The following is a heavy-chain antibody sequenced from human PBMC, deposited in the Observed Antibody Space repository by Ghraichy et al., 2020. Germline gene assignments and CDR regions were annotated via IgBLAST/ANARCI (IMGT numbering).Heavy chain of an antibody. CDR3: ACLPYYDFWSDYLGSHDY. V-gene: IGHV3-74*03. J-gene: IGHJ4*02. Sequence: GSLRLSCAASGFTFSSYWMHWVRQAPGKGLVWVSRISSDGSSITYADSVKGRFTISRDNAKNTLYLQMNNLRADDTAVYYCACLPYYDFWSDYLGSHDYWGQGTLVNVSS. CDR2: ISSDGSSI. CDR1: GFTFSSYW. D-gene: IGHD3-3*01.